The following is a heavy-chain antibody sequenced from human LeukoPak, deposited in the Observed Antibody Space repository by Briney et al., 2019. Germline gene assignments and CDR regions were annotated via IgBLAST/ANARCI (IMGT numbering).Heavy chain of an antibody. Sequence: GGSLRLSCAASGFTSSSYGMHWVRQAPGKGLEWVAVISYDGSNKYYADSVKGRFTISRDNSKNALYLQMNSLRAEDTAVYYCAKASGFFKVDYWGQGTLVTVSS. V-gene: IGHV3-30*18. J-gene: IGHJ4*02. CDR1: GFTSSSYG. D-gene: IGHD3-3*01. CDR3: AKASGFFKVDY. CDR2: ISYDGSNK.